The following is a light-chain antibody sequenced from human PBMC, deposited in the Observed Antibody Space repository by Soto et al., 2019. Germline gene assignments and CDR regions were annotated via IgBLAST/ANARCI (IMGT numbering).Light chain of an antibody. Sequence: DIVMTQSPDSLAVSLGERATINCKSSQSVLLSSSNKNYLAWYQQKPGQPPKLLIYWASTRESGVPDRFSGSGSGTDFTLTISSLQAEDVAIYSCQQYYSDLYTFGQGTKLEI. V-gene: IGKV4-1*01. CDR3: QQYYSDLYT. J-gene: IGKJ2*01. CDR1: QSVLLSSSNKNY. CDR2: WAS.